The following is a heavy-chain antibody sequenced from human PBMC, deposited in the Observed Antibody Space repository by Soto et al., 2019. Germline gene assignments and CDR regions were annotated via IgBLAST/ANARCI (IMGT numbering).Heavy chain of an antibody. J-gene: IGHJ2*01. D-gene: IGHD4-17*01. Sequence: QVQLQESGPGLVKPSQTLSLTCTVSGGSISSGGYYWSWIRQHPGKGLEWIGYIYYSGSTYYNPSPKSRVPXXLXTXXHPFSLKLSSVTAADTAVYYCARDVTVTDDWYFDLWGRGTLVTVSS. V-gene: IGHV4-31*03. CDR3: ARDVTVTDDWYFDL. CDR2: IYYSGST. CDR1: GGSISSGGYY.